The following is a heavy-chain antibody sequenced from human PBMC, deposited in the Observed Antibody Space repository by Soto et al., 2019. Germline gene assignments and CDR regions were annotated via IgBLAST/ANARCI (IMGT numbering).Heavy chain of an antibody. Sequence: SETLSLTCTVSGASISSYCWSWIRQHPGKGLGWIGYIYYSGSTYYNPSLKSRVTISVDTSKNQFSLKLSSVTAADTAVYYCATSISQLQEVDYWGQGTLVTVSS. J-gene: IGHJ4*02. CDR1: GASISSYC. D-gene: IGHD4-4*01. CDR2: IYYSGST. V-gene: IGHV4-59*06. CDR3: ATSISQLQEVDY.